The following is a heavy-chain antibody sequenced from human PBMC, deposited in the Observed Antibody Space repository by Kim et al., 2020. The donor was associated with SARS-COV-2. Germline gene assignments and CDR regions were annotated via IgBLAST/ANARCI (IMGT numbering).Heavy chain of an antibody. CDR3: ARVWYYGSGSYMSV. Sequence: GGSLRLSCAASGFTFSSYWMHWVRQAPGKGLVWVSRIKSDGSSIIYADSVKGRFTISRDNAKNTLYLQMNSLRAEDTAVYYCARVWYYGSGSYMSVWGQG. D-gene: IGHD3-10*01. J-gene: IGHJ6*02. CDR1: GFTFSSYW. V-gene: IGHV3-74*01. CDR2: IKSDGSSI.